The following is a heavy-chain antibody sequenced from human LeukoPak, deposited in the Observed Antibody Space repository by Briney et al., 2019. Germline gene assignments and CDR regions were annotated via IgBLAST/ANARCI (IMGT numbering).Heavy chain of an antibody. Sequence: GGSLRLSCAASGFTVSSNYMSWVRQAPGKGLESVSVIYSGGSTYYADSVKGRFTISRDNSKNTLYLQMNSLRAEDTAVYYCARVSIAAAEGDFYFDYWGQGTLVTVSS. D-gene: IGHD6-13*01. V-gene: IGHV3-66*01. CDR2: IYSGGST. CDR3: ARVSIAAAEGDFYFDY. J-gene: IGHJ4*02. CDR1: GFTVSSNY.